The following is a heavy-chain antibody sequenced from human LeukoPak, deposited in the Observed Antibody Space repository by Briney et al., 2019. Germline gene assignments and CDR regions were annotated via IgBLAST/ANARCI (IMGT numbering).Heavy chain of an antibody. CDR1: GFTFSSYW. J-gene: IGHJ4*02. D-gene: IGHD6-19*01. Sequence: PGGSLRLSCAASGFTFSSYWMSWVRQAPGKGLGWVANIKQDGSETYYVDSVKGRFTISRDNAKNSLSLQMNSLRAEDTAVYYCARQRGSGCLDYWGQGTLVTVSS. V-gene: IGHV3-7*01. CDR2: IKQDGSET. CDR3: ARQRGSGCLDY.